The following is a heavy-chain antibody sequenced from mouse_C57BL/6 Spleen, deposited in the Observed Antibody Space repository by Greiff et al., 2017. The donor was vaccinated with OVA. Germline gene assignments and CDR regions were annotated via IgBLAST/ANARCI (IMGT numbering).Heavy chain of an antibody. Sequence: VQLQQPGAELVKPGASVKMSCKASGYTFTSYWITWVKQRPGQGLEWIGDIYPGSGSTNYNEKFKSKATLTVDTSSSTAYMQLSSLTSEDSAVYYCARGEGYYDYDGFAYWGQGTLVTVSA. CDR1: GYTFTSYW. CDR3: ARGEGYYDYDGFAY. D-gene: IGHD2-4*01. V-gene: IGHV1-55*01. J-gene: IGHJ3*01. CDR2: IYPGSGST.